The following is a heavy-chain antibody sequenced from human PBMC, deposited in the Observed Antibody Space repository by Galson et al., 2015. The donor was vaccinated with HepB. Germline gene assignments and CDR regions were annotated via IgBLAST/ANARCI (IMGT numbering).Heavy chain of an antibody. CDR3: AHRLDYAGGWDTGYLDH. Sequence: PALVKPTQTLTLTCTFSGFSLTASPVGVGWIRQLPGEALEWLAVIYWDDDKRCNPNLKTRLAITKDTSKNQVVLTMTNMDPVDTATYFCAHRLDYAGGWDTGYLDHWGRGILVTVSS. V-gene: IGHV2-5*02. J-gene: IGHJ4*02. CDR1: GFSLTASPVG. D-gene: IGHD2-2*01. CDR2: IYWDDDK.